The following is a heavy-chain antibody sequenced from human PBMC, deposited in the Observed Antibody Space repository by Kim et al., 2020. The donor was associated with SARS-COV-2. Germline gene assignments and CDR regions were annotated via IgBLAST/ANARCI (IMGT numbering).Heavy chain of an antibody. CDR2: IKQDGSEK. D-gene: IGHD2-2*02. CDR3: ARDCSSTSCYRSAGNAFDI. CDR1: GFTFSSYW. J-gene: IGHJ3*02. V-gene: IGHV3-7*01. Sequence: GGSLRLSCAASGFTFSSYWMSWVRQAPGKGLEWVANIKQDGSEKYYVDSVKGRFTISRDNAKNSLYLQMNSLRAEDTAVYYCARDCSSTSCYRSAGNAFDIWGQGTMVTVSS.